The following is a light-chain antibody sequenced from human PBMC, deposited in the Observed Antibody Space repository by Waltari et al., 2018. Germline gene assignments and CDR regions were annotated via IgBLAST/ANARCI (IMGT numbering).Light chain of an antibody. V-gene: IGKV1-12*01. CDR2: VAT. CDR1: QDIGSW. Sequence: DIQMTQSPSSVSASVGDRVTINCRASQDIGSWLAWYQHKPGKAPKLLIYVATNLQSRVPSRFSGSGSGTDFTLTISGLQADDSAIYYCQQAKNFPAVSFGGGTKVEIK. J-gene: IGKJ4*01. CDR3: QQAKNFPAVS.